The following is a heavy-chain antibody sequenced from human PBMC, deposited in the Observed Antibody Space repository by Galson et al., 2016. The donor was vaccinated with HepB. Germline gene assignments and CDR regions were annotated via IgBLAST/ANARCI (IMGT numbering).Heavy chain of an antibody. Sequence: SLRPSCAASGFTFSSYGMHWVRQAPGKGLEWVAVISYDGSYKYYADSVKGRFTISRENSKNTLYLQMNSLRAEDTAVYYCAKDLADYYDSTGYYTGLDYWGQGTLVTVSS. V-gene: IGHV3-30*18. J-gene: IGHJ4*02. CDR3: AKDLADYYDSTGYYTGLDY. CDR1: GFTFSSYG. CDR2: ISYDGSYK. D-gene: IGHD3-22*01.